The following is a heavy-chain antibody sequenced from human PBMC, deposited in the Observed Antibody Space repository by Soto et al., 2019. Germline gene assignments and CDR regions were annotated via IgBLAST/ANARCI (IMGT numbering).Heavy chain of an antibody. CDR3: ATPTSSPYRAY. D-gene: IGHD2-2*01. CDR2: VSYDGNNK. V-gene: IGHV3-30-3*01. CDR1: GFTFSRFA. J-gene: IGHJ4*02. Sequence: QVRLVESGGGVVQPGRSLRLSCAASGFTFSRFALHWVRQAPGKGLEWVALVSYDGNNKFYADSVKGRFTISRDNSKKTLHRQMNGRRPEDTAGYYCATPTSSPYRAYWGQGTLVTGSS.